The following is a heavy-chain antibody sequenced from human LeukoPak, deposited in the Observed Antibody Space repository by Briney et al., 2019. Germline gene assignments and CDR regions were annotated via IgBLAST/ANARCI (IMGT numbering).Heavy chain of an antibody. CDR1: GFTFTSSA. CDR2: IVVGSGNT. CDR3: AAGSTVSTPGGQVYYYYYGMDV. V-gene: IGHV1-58*02. J-gene: IGHJ6*02. Sequence: SVKVSCKASGFTFTSSAMRWVRQARGQRLEWIGWIVVGSGNTNYAQTFQERVTITRDMATSTAYMELSSLRSEDTAVYYCAAGSTVSTPGGQVYYYYYGMDVWGQGTTVTVSS. D-gene: IGHD2-2*01.